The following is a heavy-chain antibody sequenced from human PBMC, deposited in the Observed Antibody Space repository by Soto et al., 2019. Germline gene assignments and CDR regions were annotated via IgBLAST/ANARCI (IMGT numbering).Heavy chain of an antibody. CDR1: GFTFSTSG. CDR3: AKDWGSSGWYNWFDP. CDR2: ISHDGSAT. J-gene: IGHJ5*02. V-gene: IGHV3-30*18. Sequence: QVQLVESGGGVVQSGRSLRLSCAAPGFTFSTSGMHWIRQAPGKGLEWVAMISHDGSATYYVDSVKGRFTISRDTDKNTLHLQMDSLRPEDTATYYCAKDWGSSGWYNWFDPWGQGTLVTVSS. D-gene: IGHD6-13*01.